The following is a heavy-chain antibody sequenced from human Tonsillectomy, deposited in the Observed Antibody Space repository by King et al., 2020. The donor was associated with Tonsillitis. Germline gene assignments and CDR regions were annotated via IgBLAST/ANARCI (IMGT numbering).Heavy chain of an antibody. J-gene: IGHJ6*03. Sequence: VQLQESGPGLVKPSETLSLTCTVSGGSISIYYWSWIRQPPGKGLEWIGYIYYSGSTNYNPSLKSRVTISVDTSKNQFSLKLSSVTAADTAVYYCARVPHYYYYYMDVWGNGTTVTVSS. CDR1: GGSISIYY. V-gene: IGHV4-59*01. CDR2: IYYSGST. CDR3: ARVPHYYYYYMDV.